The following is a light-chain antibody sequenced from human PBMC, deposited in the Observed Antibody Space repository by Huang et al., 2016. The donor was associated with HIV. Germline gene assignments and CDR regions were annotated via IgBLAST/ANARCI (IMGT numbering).Light chain of an antibody. CDR1: QNVSSSY. V-gene: IGKV3-20*01. CDR2: DAS. J-gene: IGKJ2*01. CDR3: QQYGGSPDYT. Sequence: PGEGATLSCRASQNVSSSYLAWYQQKPGQAPRLLIYDASSRATDIPDRFSGSGSGTDFTLTISRLEPEDFAVYYCQQYGGSPDYTFGQGARLEI.